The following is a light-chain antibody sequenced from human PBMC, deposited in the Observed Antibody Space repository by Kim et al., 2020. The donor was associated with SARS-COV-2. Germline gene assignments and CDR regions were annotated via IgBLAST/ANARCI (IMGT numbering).Light chain of an antibody. J-gene: IGLJ3*02. Sequence: GQRVTITGRGSSSNIGRYPGSGYQQVPGSAPKLLIDGNNQRPSGVPDRFSASKSGTSASLAISGLPSEDGADYYCATWDGSLKNWVFGGGTQLTVL. CDR1: SSNIGRYP. CDR2: GNN. V-gene: IGLV1-44*01. CDR3: ATWDGSLKNWV.